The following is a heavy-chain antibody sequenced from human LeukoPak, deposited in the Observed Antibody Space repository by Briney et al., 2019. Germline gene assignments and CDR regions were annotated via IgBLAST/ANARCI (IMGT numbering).Heavy chain of an antibody. Sequence: SETLSLTCTVSGGSISSSSYYWAWIRQPPGKGLEWIGSIYYSGSTYYNPFLKSLVTISVDTSKNQFSLKLSSVTAADTAVYYCARLGYSGYDPCPDYWGQGTLVTVSS. V-gene: IGHV4-39*01. CDR3: ARLGYSGYDPCPDY. CDR1: GGSISSSSYY. J-gene: IGHJ4*02. D-gene: IGHD5-12*01. CDR2: IYYSGST.